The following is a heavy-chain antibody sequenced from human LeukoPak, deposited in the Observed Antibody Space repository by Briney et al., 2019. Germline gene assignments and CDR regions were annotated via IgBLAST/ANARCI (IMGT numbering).Heavy chain of an antibody. V-gene: IGHV4-39*07. CDR1: GGSISSSSYY. D-gene: IGHD4-17*01. J-gene: IGHJ6*02. Sequence: SETLSLTCTVSGGSISSSSYYWGWIRQPPGKGLEWIGSIYYSGSTYYNPSLKSRVTISVDTSKNQFSLKLSSVTAADTAVYYCARDPSRYGDYGGPNYYYYYGMDVWGQGTTVTVSS. CDR2: IYYSGST. CDR3: ARDPSRYGDYGGPNYYYYYGMDV.